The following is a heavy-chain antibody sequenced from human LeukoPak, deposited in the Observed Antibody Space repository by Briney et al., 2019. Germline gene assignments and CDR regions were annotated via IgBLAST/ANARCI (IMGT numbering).Heavy chain of an antibody. V-gene: IGHV3-23*01. CDR3: ATPANYDFWSGYLGY. J-gene: IGHJ4*02. CDR2: ISGSGGST. D-gene: IGHD3-3*01. CDR1: GFTFSSYS. Sequence: PGGSLRLSCAASGFTFSSYSMNWVRQAPGKGLEWVSAISGSGGSTYYADSVKGRFTISRDNSKNTLYLQMNSLRAEDTAVYYCATPANYDFWSGYLGYWGQGTLVTVSS.